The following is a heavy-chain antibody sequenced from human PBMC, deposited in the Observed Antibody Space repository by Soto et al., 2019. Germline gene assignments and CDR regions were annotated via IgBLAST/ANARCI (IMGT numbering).Heavy chain of an antibody. J-gene: IGHJ4*02. Sequence: SETLWLTCTVSGGSVSSGSYYWSWIRQPPGKGLEWIGYIYYSGSTNYNPSLKSRVTLSVDTSKNHFSLKLSSVTAADTAVYYCASESVYAIQNWGQGPLVTVSS. CDR3: ASESVYAIQN. CDR1: GGSVSSGSYY. D-gene: IGHD2-8*01. V-gene: IGHV4-61*03. CDR2: IYYSGST.